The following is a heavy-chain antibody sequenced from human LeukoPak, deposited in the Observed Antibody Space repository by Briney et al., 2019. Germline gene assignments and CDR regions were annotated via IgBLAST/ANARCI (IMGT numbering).Heavy chain of an antibody. CDR3: AKGREQWLVELDY. D-gene: IGHD6-19*01. V-gene: IGHV3-33*06. CDR2: IWYDGSEK. J-gene: IGHJ4*02. Sequence: GGSLRLSCAASGFNFSSHGIHWVRQTPGKGLEWVAIIWYDGSEKYYGDSVKGRFSISRDNARNTVHLQMNSLRDDDTAIYYCAKGREQWLVELDYWGQGTQVIVSS. CDR1: GFNFSSHG.